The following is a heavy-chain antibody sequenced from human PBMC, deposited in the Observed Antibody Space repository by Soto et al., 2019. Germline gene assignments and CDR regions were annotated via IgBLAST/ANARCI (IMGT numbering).Heavy chain of an antibody. J-gene: IGHJ3*02. CDR1: GGSISSGGYY. Sequence: SETLSLTCTVSGGSISSGGYYWSWIRQHPGKGLEWIGYIYYSGSTYYNPSLKSRVTIAVDTSKNQFSLKLSSVTAADTAVYYCARGTEYVWGSYRGAFDIWGQGTMVTVS. D-gene: IGHD3-16*02. CDR3: ARGTEYVWGSYRGAFDI. V-gene: IGHV4-31*03. CDR2: IYYSGST.